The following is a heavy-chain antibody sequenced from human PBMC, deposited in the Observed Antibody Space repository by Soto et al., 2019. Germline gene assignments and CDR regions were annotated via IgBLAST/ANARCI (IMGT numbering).Heavy chain of an antibody. Sequence: EVQLLDSGGGLVQPGGSLRLSCAASGFTFSIFAMSWVRQAPGKGLEWVSSISGSGGSTFYADSVKGRITISRDNSKNTLYLQMNSLRADDAAIYYCAICRNGDYEHTDIFDYGGPGTQFTVSS. CDR3: AICRNGDYEHTDIFDY. D-gene: IGHD4-17*01. CDR1: GFTFSIFA. CDR2: ISGSGGST. J-gene: IGHJ4*02. V-gene: IGHV3-23*01.